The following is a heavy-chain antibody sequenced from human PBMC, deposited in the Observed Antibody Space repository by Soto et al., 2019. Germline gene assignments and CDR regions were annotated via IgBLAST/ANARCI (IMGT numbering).Heavy chain of an antibody. J-gene: IGHJ4*02. CDR1: GFTFTDYY. D-gene: IGHD2-21*02. V-gene: IGHV3-72*01. CDR2: IRNKARSYTT. CDR3: TRRLQPGVVTAASGGFDY. Sequence: GGSLRLSCAASGFTFTDYYMDWVRQAPGEGLEWVGRIRNKARSYTTDYAASVKGRFTISRDDSENSVFLQMNSLKTEDTAFYYCTRRLQPGVVTAASGGFDYWGQGTLVTVSS.